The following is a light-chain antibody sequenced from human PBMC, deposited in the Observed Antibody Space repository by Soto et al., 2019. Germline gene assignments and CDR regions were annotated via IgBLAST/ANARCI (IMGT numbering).Light chain of an antibody. CDR3: QQSYNTPRT. CDR1: QSISSW. Sequence: DIQMTHSPSTLSASVGDRVTITFRASQSISSWLAGYQQKPGKAPKLLIYDASSLESGVPSRFSGSGSGTEFTLAISSLQPEDFATYYCQQSYNTPRTFGQGTKVDIK. J-gene: IGKJ1*01. V-gene: IGKV1-5*01. CDR2: DAS.